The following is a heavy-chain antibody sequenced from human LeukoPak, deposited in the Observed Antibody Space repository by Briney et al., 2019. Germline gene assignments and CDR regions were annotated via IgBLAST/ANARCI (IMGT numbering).Heavy chain of an antibody. J-gene: IGHJ5*02. CDR1: GYTFTGYY. CDR3: ARDRRQGQQLVRWFDP. Sequence: ASVKVSCKASGYTFTGYYMHWVRQAPGQGLEWMGWINPNSGGTNYAQKFQGRVTMTRDMSTSTVYMELSSLRSEDTAVYYCARDRRQGQQLVRWFDPWGQGTLVTVSS. CDR2: INPNSGGT. D-gene: IGHD6-13*01. V-gene: IGHV1-2*02.